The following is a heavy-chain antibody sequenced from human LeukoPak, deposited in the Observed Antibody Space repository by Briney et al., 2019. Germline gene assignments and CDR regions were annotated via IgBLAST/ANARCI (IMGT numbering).Heavy chain of an antibody. CDR2: IHSDGSTT. CDR3: VRDRGDGRNYYHGLDV. D-gene: IGHD2-8*01. CDR1: GFTISTYW. Sequence: GGSLRLSCAASGFTISTYWMHWVRQAPGKGLVWVSRIHSDGSTTNYADSVKGRFTISRDNAKTTLYLQMNSLGVEETAVYYCVRDRGDGRNYYHGLDVWGQGTTVTVSS. J-gene: IGHJ6*02. V-gene: IGHV3-74*01.